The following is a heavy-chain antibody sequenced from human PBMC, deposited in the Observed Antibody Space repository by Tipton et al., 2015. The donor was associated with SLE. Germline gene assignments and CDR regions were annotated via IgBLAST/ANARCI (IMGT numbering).Heavy chain of an antibody. CDR2: IKEDGSPQ. Sequence: GSLRLSCVASGFSFSEYWMSWVRQAPGKGPNFVANIKEDGSPQSQAESVRGRFTISRDNAKNTLYLQMNSLRAEDTAVYYCARDHILTGYYPYFDYWGQGTLVTVSS. D-gene: IGHD3-9*01. J-gene: IGHJ4*02. CDR3: ARDHILTGYYPYFDY. V-gene: IGHV3-7*01. CDR1: GFSFSEYW.